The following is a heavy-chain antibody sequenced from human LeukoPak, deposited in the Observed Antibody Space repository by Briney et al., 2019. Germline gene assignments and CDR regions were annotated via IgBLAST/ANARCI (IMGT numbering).Heavy chain of an antibody. CDR3: AKVRGIAAAGPYYYYYMDV. D-gene: IGHD6-13*01. CDR1: GYTSTGYY. CDR2: INPNSGGT. J-gene: IGHJ6*03. V-gene: IGHV1-2*02. Sequence: ASVKVSCKASGYTSTGYYMHWVRQAPGQGLEWMGWINPNSGGTNYAQKFQGRVTMTRDTSISTAYMELSRLRSDDTAVYYCAKVRGIAAAGPYYYYYMDVWGKGTTVTVSS.